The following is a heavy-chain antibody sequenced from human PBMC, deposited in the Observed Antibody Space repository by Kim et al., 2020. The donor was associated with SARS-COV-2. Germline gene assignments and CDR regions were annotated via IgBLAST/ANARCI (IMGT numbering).Heavy chain of an antibody. D-gene: IGHD3-3*01. Sequence: GGSLRLSCAASGFTFSSYAMHWVRQAPGKGLEWVAVISYDGSNKYYADSVKGRFTISRDNSKNTVYVQMNSLRAEDTAVYYCARGDFWSGYLAPGFDYWGQGTLVTVSS. V-gene: IGHV3-30*04. CDR1: GFTFSSYA. CDR2: ISYDGSNK. J-gene: IGHJ4*02. CDR3: ARGDFWSGYLAPGFDY.